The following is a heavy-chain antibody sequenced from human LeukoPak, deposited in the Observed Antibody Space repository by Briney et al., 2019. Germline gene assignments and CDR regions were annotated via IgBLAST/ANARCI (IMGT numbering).Heavy chain of an antibody. V-gene: IGHV3-69-1*01. J-gene: IGHJ4*02. D-gene: IGHD3-22*01. CDR3: AREDPWVYYDSSGYFDY. Sequence: GGSLRLSCAASGFTVSSNYMSWVRQAPGKGLEWVSSISSSSYIYYADSVKGRFTISRDNAKNSLYLQMNSLRAEDTAVYYCAREDPWVYYDSSGYFDYWGQGTLVTVSS. CDR2: ISSSSYI. CDR1: GFTVSSNY.